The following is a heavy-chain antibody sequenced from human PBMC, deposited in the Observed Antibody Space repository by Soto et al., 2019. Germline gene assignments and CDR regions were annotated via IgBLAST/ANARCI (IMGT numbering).Heavy chain of an antibody. J-gene: IGHJ4*02. V-gene: IGHV3-23*01. CDR1: AFASSSYP. Sequence: PGXSLRLSFAASAFASSSYPLICVDQAPGKGLEWVSAISGSGGSTYYADSAKGRFTISRDNSKNTLYLQMTSTRVEDTPVYYCARSFSGWYFLDYWGKGTLVTVSS. CDR3: ARSFSGWYFLDY. CDR2: ISGSGGST. D-gene: IGHD6-19*01.